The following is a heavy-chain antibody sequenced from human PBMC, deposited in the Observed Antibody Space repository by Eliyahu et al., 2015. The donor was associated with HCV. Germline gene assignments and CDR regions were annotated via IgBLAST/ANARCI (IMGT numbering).Heavy chain of an antibody. CDR1: EFTLXTYT. D-gene: IGHD1-26*01. V-gene: IGHV3-48*02. J-gene: IGHJ6*02. CDR3: ARESGSYYHYDMDV. Sequence: EVQLVESGGGLVEPGGSLSLSCAASEFTLXTYTMNWVRQAPGKGLEWVSYISRSSSAIYYADSVKGRFTISRDNAENSVYLQMNSLRDEDTAVYYCARESGSYYHYDMDVWGQGTTVTVSS. CDR2: ISRSSSAI.